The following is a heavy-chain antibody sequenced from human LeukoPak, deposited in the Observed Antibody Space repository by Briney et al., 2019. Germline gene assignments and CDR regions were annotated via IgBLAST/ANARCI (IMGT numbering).Heavy chain of an antibody. J-gene: IGHJ4*02. CDR2: ISGSGSST. D-gene: IGHD3-10*01. CDR3: TKDQRGYGRIVDY. Sequence: GGSLRLSCAASGFTFSYYAMSWVRQAPGKGLEWASSISGSGSSTYYADSVKGRFTIPRDNSKNTLYLQMNSLRAEDTAVYYCTKDQRGYGRIVDYWGQGTLVTISS. CDR1: GFTFSYYA. V-gene: IGHV3-23*01.